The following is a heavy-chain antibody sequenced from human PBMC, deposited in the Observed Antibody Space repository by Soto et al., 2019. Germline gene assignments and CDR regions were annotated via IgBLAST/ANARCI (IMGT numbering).Heavy chain of an antibody. V-gene: IGHV4-4*02. J-gene: IGHJ4*02. Sequence: PSETLSLTCAVSGGPISSSNWWSWVRQPPGKGLEWIGEIYHSGSTNYNPSLKSRVTISVDKSKNQFSLKLSSVTAADTAVYYCARSADIVVVVAANYFDYWGQGTLVTVSS. CDR2: IYHSGST. D-gene: IGHD2-15*01. CDR3: ARSADIVVVVAANYFDY. CDR1: GGPISSSNW.